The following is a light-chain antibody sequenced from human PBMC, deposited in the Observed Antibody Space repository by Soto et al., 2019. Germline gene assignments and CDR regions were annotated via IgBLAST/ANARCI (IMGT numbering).Light chain of an antibody. V-gene: IGKV1-39*01. Sequence: DIQMTQSPSSLSASVGDRVIITCRASQSISSHLNWYQQKPGKAPKLLIYAASSLQSGVPSRFSGSGSGTEFTLTISSLQPEDFATYYCQQSYRTPLPFGGGTKVEIK. J-gene: IGKJ4*01. CDR1: QSISSH. CDR3: QQSYRTPLP. CDR2: AAS.